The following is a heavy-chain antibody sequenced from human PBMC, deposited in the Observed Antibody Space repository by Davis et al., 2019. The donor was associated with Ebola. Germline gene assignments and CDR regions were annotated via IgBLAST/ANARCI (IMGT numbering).Heavy chain of an antibody. CDR2: INHSGST. Sequence: MPSETLSLTCAVYGGSFSGYYWSWIRQPPGKGLEWIGEINHSGSTNYNPSLKSRVTISVDTSENQFSLKLSSVTAADTAVYYCARGTAVAGTVLDYWGQGTLVTVSS. CDR3: ARGTAVAGTVLDY. CDR1: GGSFSGYY. J-gene: IGHJ4*02. D-gene: IGHD6-19*01. V-gene: IGHV4-34*01.